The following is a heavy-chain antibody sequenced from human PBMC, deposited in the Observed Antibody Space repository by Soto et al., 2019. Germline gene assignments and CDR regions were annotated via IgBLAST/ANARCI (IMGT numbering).Heavy chain of an antibody. D-gene: IGHD3-16*01. Sequence: SETLSLTCAVYGGSFSGYYWSWIRQPPGKGLEWIGEINHSGSTNYNPSLKSRVTISVDTSKNQFSLKLSSVTAADTAVYYCARVVITFGGPHFDYWGQGTLVTVSS. CDR2: INHSGST. CDR3: ARVVITFGGPHFDY. CDR1: GGSFSGYY. V-gene: IGHV4-34*01. J-gene: IGHJ4*02.